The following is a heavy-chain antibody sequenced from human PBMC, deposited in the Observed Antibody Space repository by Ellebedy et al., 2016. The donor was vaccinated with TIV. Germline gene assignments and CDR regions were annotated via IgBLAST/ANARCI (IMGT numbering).Heavy chain of an antibody. CDR2: INPNSGGT. D-gene: IGHD3-9*01. Sequence: ASVKVSXXASGYTFTGYYMHWVRQAPGQGLEWMGWINPNSGGTNYAQKFQGRVTMTRDTSISTAYMELSSLRSEDTAVYYCATFQLRYFDSGDFDYWGQGTLVTVSS. CDR3: ATFQLRYFDSGDFDY. J-gene: IGHJ4*02. CDR1: GYTFTGYY. V-gene: IGHV1-2*02.